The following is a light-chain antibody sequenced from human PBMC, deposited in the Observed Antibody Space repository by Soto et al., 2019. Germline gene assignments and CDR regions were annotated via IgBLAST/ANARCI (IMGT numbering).Light chain of an antibody. CDR2: SDN. V-gene: IGLV1-44*01. CDR3: AACDNSLNGYV. CDR1: SSNIGSTR. J-gene: IGLJ1*01. Sequence: QSVLTQPPSASGTPGQRVAISCSGASSNIGSTRANWYRQLPGSAPKLLIYSDNQRPSGVPDRFSGSKSGTSASLAISGLQSEAEADYYCAACDNSLNGYVFGTGTKLTVL.